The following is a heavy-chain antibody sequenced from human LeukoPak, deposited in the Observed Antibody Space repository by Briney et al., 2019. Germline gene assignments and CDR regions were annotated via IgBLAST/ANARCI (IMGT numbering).Heavy chain of an antibody. Sequence: GGSLRLSCAASGFTFSTYEMNWVRQAPGKGLEWLSYISSSGSTIYYADSAKGRFTISRDNAKNSLYLQMNSLRAEDTAVYYCARVRYQLPYSWGQGTLVTVSS. V-gene: IGHV3-48*03. D-gene: IGHD2-2*01. J-gene: IGHJ4*02. CDR1: GFTFSTYE. CDR2: ISSSGSTI. CDR3: ARVRYQLPYS.